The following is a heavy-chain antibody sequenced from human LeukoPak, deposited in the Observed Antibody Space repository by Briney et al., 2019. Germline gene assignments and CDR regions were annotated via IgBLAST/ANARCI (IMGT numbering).Heavy chain of an antibody. CDR1: GGSISSSSYC. CDR2: IYYSGST. CDR3: ARGWYYYDSSGYYGPEYFDY. D-gene: IGHD3-22*01. V-gene: IGHV4-61*05. J-gene: IGHJ4*02. Sequence: SETLSLTCTVSGGSISSSSYCWGWIRQPPGKGLEWIGYIYYSGSTNYNPSLKSRVTKSVDTSKNQFSLKLSSVTAADTAVYYCARGWYYYDSSGYYGPEYFDYWGQGTLVTVSS.